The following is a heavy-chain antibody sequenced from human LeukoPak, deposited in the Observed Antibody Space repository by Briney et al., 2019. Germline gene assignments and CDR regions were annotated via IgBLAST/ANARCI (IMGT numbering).Heavy chain of an antibody. CDR2: FVYSGSI. V-gene: IGHV4-59*02. CDR1: GVSVIRHY. CDR3: SIDGQGDEVWDY. J-gene: IGHJ4*02. D-gene: IGHD1-26*01. Sequence: SATLSLICCVSGVSVIRHYCGWIRQPPGKGRECLGHFVYSGSINYNPSLKSRVTMSLDTSKNQFSLNLISMTTADTAEYFFSIDGQGDEVWDYWGQGTQVTVSS.